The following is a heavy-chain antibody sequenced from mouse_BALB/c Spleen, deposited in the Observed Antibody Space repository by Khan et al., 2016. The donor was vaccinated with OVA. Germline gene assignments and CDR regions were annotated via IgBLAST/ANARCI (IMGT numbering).Heavy chain of an antibody. D-gene: IGHD1-1*01. J-gene: IGHJ2*01. V-gene: IGHV1-20*02. CDR2: INPHIGET. Sequence: VQLKESGPELVKPGASVKISCKASGYSFTGYFMNWVMQSHGKSLEWIGRINPHIGETFYNQKFKDKATLTVDESSTTAHMELRSLLSEDSAVYYGAKKNGSDFDYWGQGTTLTVSS. CDR3: AKKNGSDFDY. CDR1: GYSFTGYF.